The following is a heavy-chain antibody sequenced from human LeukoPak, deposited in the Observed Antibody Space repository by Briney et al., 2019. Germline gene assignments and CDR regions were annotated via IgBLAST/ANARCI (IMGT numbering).Heavy chain of an antibody. CDR2: IYHSGST. D-gene: IGHD3-22*01. V-gene: IGHV4-30-2*01. J-gene: IGHJ3*02. Sequence: PSQTLSLTCTVSGGSISSGGYYWSWIRQPPGKGLEWIGYIYHSGSTYYNPSLKSRVTMSVDRSKNQFSLKLSSVTAADTAVYYCARPHSSGYAFDIWGQGTMVTVSS. CDR3: ARPHSSGYAFDI. CDR1: GGSISSGGYY.